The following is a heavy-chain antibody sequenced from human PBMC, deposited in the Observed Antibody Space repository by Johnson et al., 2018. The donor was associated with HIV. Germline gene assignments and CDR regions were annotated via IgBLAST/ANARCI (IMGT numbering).Heavy chain of an antibody. D-gene: IGHD2-21*01. CDR3: AKEGDYRFSFGHYSSDAFDM. Sequence: MLLVESGGGLVQPGGSLRLSCAASGFTFSSYAMSWVRQAPGKGLEWVSAISGSGSSIYYADSVKGRFTVSRDNSKNTLYLQMNSLRAEDTAMYYCAKEGDYRFSFGHYSSDAFDMWGQGTMVTVSS. CDR2: ISGSGSSI. CDR1: GFTFSSYA. J-gene: IGHJ3*02. V-gene: IGHV3-23*04.